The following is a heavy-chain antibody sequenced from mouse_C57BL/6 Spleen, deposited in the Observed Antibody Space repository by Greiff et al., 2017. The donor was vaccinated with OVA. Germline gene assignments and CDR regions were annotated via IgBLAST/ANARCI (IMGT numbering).Heavy chain of an antibody. J-gene: IGHJ2*01. V-gene: IGHV1-82*01. CDR3: ARRGGQGYFDY. CDR2: IYPGDGDT. Sequence: VQLVESGPELVKPGASVKISCKASGYAFSSSWMNWVKQRPGKGLEWIGRIYPGDGDTNYNGKFKGKATLTADKSSSTAYMQLSSLTSEDSAVYFCARRGGQGYFDYWGQGTTLTVSS. CDR1: GYAFSSSW.